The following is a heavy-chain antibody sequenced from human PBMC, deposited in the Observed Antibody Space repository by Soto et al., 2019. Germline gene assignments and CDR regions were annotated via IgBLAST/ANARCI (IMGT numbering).Heavy chain of an antibody. V-gene: IGHV3-7*01. CDR1: GFTFSSYW. D-gene: IGHD5-18*01. CDR3: ARPAATRGYSYGDNWFDP. J-gene: IGHJ5*02. CDR2: IKQDGSEK. Sequence: EVQLVESGGGLVQPGGSLRLSCAASGFTFSSYWMSWVRQAPGKGLEWVANIKQDGSEKYYVDSVKGRFTISRDNAKNSLYLQMNSLRAEDTAVYYCARPAATRGYSYGDNWFDPWGQGTLVTVSS.